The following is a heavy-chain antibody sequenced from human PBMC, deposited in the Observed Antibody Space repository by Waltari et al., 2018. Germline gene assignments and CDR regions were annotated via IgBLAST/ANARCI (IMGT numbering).Heavy chain of an antibody. CDR3: ARDLSWYFYMDI. CDR1: GSSFTTYY. V-gene: IGHV1-2*06. CDR2: INPNIGAT. Sequence: QVQLVQSGAEVQKPGASVKVSCKASGSSFTTYYIHWVRQAPGQGLEWMGRINPNIGATNYAQRFQGRVTLTRDTAINTAYMELRGLRFDDTAVYFCARDLSWYFYMDIWGKGTAVTVSS. J-gene: IGHJ6*03.